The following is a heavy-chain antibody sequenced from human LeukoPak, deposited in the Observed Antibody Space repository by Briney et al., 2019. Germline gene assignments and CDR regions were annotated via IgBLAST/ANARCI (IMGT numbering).Heavy chain of an antibody. CDR1: GYSFTSYW. J-gene: IGHJ4*02. Sequence: GESLKISFKGSGYSFTSYWIGWVRLMPGKGLEWMGIIYPGDSDIRYSPSFLGQATFSAEKSISTAYLQWSSLKASDTAMYYCARRRNSAWDFDYWGQGTLVTVSS. D-gene: IGHD6-19*01. CDR2: IYPGDSDI. V-gene: IGHV5-51*01. CDR3: ARRRNSAWDFDY.